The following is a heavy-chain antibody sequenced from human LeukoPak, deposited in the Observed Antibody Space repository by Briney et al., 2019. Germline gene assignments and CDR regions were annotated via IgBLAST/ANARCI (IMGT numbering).Heavy chain of an antibody. D-gene: IGHD1-26*01. CDR1: GFTFDDYA. CDR3: AKDGEVGSYYGPVDY. Sequence: GGSLRLSCAASGFTFDDYAMHWVRRAPGKGLEWVSLISWDGGSTYYADSVKGRFTISRDNSKNSLYLQMNSLRAEDTALYYCAKDGEVGSYYGPVDYWGQGTLVTVSS. CDR2: ISWDGGST. V-gene: IGHV3-43D*03. J-gene: IGHJ4*02.